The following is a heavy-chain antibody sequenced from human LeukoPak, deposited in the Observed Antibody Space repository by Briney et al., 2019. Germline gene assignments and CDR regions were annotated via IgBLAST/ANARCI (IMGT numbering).Heavy chain of an antibody. Sequence: ASVKVSCKASGYTFTSYDINWVRQATGQGLEWMGWMNPNSGNTGYAQKFQGRVTMTRNTSISTAYMELSSLRSEDTAVYYCARGGTYYDFWSGYQFDYWGQGTLVTVS. CDR1: GYTFTSYD. CDR2: MNPNSGNT. CDR3: ARGGTYYDFWSGYQFDY. J-gene: IGHJ4*02. D-gene: IGHD3-3*01. V-gene: IGHV1-8*01.